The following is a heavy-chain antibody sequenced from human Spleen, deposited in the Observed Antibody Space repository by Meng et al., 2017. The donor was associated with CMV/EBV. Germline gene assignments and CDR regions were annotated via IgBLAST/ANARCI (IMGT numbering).Heavy chain of an antibody. J-gene: IGHJ4*02. V-gene: IGHV4-39*01. D-gene: IGHD3-16*01. CDR2: IYNSGTT. CDR1: GGSISSSNYY. CDR3: ARVTFGILRVVDY. Sequence: SETLSLTCTVFGGSISSSNYYWGWIRQPPGKGLEWIGNIYNSGTTFYNPSLKSRVTISVDTSKKQFSLKLNSVTAADTAVYYCARVTFGILRVVDYWGQGTLVTVSS.